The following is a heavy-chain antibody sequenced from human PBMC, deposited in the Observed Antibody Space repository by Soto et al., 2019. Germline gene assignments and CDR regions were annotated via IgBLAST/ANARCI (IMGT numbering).Heavy chain of an antibody. D-gene: IGHD3-22*01. Sequence: GASVKVSCKASGYTFTSYGISWVRQAPGQGLEWMGWISAYNGNTNYAQKLQGRVTMTTDTSTSTAYMELRSLRSDDTAVYYCARGDNYYDSSGYVDYWGQGTLVTVPQ. J-gene: IGHJ4*02. CDR2: ISAYNGNT. CDR3: ARGDNYYDSSGYVDY. CDR1: GYTFTSYG. V-gene: IGHV1-18*04.